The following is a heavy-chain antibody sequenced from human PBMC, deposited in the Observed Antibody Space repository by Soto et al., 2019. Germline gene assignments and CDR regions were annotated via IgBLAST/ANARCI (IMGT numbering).Heavy chain of an antibody. CDR1: GFTFSSYG. Sequence: PGGSLRLSCAASGFTFSSYGMHWVRQAPGKGLEWVAVISYDGSNKYYADSVKGRFTISRDNSKNTLYLQMNSLGAEDTAVYYCAKDLGHSSSGYWGQGTLVTVSS. J-gene: IGHJ4*02. CDR2: ISYDGSNK. D-gene: IGHD6-6*01. V-gene: IGHV3-30*18. CDR3: AKDLGHSSSGY.